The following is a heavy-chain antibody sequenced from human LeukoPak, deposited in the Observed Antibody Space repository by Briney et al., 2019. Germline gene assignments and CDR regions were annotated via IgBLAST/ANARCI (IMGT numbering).Heavy chain of an antibody. CDR2: ISSVSTVL. D-gene: IGHD5-12*01. Sequence: GGSLRLSCAASGFTFSSYSMSWVRQAPGKGLEWLSAISSVSTVLYYADSVKGRFTISRDNAKNSLYLEMHSLRAEDTAVYFCAKEGGASRFDYWGQGTLVTVSS. V-gene: IGHV3-21*01. J-gene: IGHJ4*02. CDR3: AKEGGASRFDY. CDR1: GFTFSSYS.